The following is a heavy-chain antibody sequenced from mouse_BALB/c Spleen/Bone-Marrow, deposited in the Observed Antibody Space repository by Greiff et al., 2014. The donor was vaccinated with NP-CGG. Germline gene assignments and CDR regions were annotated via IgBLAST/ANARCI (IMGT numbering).Heavy chain of an antibody. V-gene: IGHV1-69*02. CDR2: IYPSDSYT. D-gene: IGHD2-1*01. CDR3: TRREGNYAFAY. Sequence: QVQLQQSGAELVRPGASVKLSCKASGYTFTSYWINWVKQRPGQGLEWIGNIYPSDSYTNYNQKFKDKATLTVDKPSSTAYMQLSSPTSEDSAVYYCTRREGNYAFAYWGQGTLVTVSA. CDR1: GYTFTSYW. J-gene: IGHJ3*01.